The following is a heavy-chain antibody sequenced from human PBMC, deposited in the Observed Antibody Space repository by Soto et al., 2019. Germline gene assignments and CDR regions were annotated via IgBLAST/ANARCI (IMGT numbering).Heavy chain of an antibody. Sequence: QITLKESGPTLVKPTQTLTLTCTFSGFSLSTSGVGVGWIRQPPGKALEWLALIYWDDDKRYSPSLKSRLTITKHTSKNQVVLTMTDIHPVDTATYYFAHSLGHDSSSYLYWYFDLWGRGALDTVSS. D-gene: IGHD3-22*01. CDR3: AHSLGHDSSSYLYWYFDL. CDR2: IYWDDDK. CDR1: GFSLSTSGVG. J-gene: IGHJ2*01. V-gene: IGHV2-5*02.